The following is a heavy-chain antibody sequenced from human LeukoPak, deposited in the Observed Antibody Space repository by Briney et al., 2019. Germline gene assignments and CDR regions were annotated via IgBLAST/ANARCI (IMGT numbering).Heavy chain of an antibody. CDR3: AELGITMIGGV. V-gene: IGHV3-48*03. J-gene: IGHJ6*04. D-gene: IGHD3-10*02. CDR2: ISSSGSTI. Sequence: VESGGGLVQPGWSLRLSCAASGFTFSSYEMNWVRQAPGKGLEWVSYISSSGSTIYYADSVKGRFTISRDNAKNSLYLQMNSLRAEDTAVYYCAELGITMIGGVWGKGTTVTISS. CDR1: GFTFSSYE.